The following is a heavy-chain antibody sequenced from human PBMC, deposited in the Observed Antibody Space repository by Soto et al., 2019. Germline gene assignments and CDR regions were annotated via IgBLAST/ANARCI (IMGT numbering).Heavy chain of an antibody. V-gene: IGHV4-59*01. Sequence: SETLSLTCTVSGGSISSYYWSWIRQPPGKGLEWIGYIYYSGSTNYNPSLKSRVTISVDTSKNQFSLKLRSVTAADTAVYFCARDHIRNYDFWGGYYTGIDYYYGMDVWGQGTTVTVSS. CDR1: GGSISSYY. CDR2: IYYSGST. J-gene: IGHJ6*02. CDR3: ARDHIRNYDFWGGYYTGIDYYYGMDV. D-gene: IGHD3-3*01.